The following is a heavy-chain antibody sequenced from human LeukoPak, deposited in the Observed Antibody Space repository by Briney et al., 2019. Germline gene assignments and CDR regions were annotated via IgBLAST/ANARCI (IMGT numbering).Heavy chain of an antibody. J-gene: IGHJ4*02. D-gene: IGHD4-23*01. Sequence: GASVKVSCKASGYTFTSYAMHWVRQAPGQRLECMGWINTGNGNTKYSQKFQGRVTITADESTSTAYMELSSLRSEDTAVYYCAREGPHYGGAHFDYWGQGTLVTVSS. V-gene: IGHV1-3*04. CDR1: GYTFTSYA. CDR3: AREGPHYGGAHFDY. CDR2: INTGNGNT.